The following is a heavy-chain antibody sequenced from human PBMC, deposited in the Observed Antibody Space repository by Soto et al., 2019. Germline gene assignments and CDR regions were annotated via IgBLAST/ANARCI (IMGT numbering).Heavy chain of an antibody. Sequence: SLRPSCSAAGFPFDDYAMHWVRQAPGKGLEWVSGISWNSGSIGYAASVKGRFTISRDNAKNSLYLQMNSLRAEDTALYYCAKDGQRWSYDYYYGMDVWGQGTTVTVSS. V-gene: IGHV3-9*01. CDR1: GFPFDDYA. CDR3: AKDGQRWSYDYYYGMDV. D-gene: IGHD1-26*01. J-gene: IGHJ6*02. CDR2: ISWNSGSI.